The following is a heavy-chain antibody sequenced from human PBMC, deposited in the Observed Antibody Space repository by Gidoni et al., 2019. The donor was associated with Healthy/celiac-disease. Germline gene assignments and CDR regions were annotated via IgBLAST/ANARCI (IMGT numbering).Heavy chain of an antibody. CDR1: GFTFSSYA. D-gene: IGHD3-22*01. Sequence: EVQLVESGGGLVQPGGSLRLSCAASGFTFSSYAMNWVRQAPGKGLEWVSYISRGSTAIYYADSVKGRFTISRDNASNSLFLQMNSLRAEDTAVYYCAREYYYDAVGTDYWGQGTLVTVSS. J-gene: IGHJ4*02. V-gene: IGHV3-48*04. CDR2: ISRGSTAI. CDR3: AREYYYDAVGTDY.